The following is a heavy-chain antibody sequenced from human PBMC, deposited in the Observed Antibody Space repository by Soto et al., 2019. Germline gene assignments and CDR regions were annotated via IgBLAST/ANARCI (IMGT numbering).Heavy chain of an antibody. CDR1: GFTFSSYS. D-gene: IGHD3-3*01. CDR3: ARGPLRFLEWLLSP. V-gene: IGHV3-48*01. Sequence: GGSLRLSCAASGFTFSSYSMNWVRQAPGKGLEWVSYISSSSSTIYYADSVKGRFTISRDNAKNSLYLQMNSLRAEDTAVYYCARGPLRFLEWLLSPWGQGTLVTVPS. CDR2: ISSSSSTI. J-gene: IGHJ5*02.